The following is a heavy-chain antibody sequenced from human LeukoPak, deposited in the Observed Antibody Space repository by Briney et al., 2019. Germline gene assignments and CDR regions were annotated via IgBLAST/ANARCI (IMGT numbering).Heavy chain of an antibody. D-gene: IGHD1-26*01. Sequence: PSETLSLTCAVYGGSFSGYYWSWIRQPPGKGLEWIGEINHSGSTNYNPSLKSRVTISVDTSKNQFSLKLSSVTAADTAVYYCARGGRVVGATPLFDYWGQGTLVTVSS. CDR3: ARGGRVVGATPLFDY. CDR2: INHSGST. V-gene: IGHV4-34*01. CDR1: GGSFSGYY. J-gene: IGHJ4*02.